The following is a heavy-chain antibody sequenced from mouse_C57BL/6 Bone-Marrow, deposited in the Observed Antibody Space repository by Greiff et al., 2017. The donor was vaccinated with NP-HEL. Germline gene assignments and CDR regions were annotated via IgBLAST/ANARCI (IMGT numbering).Heavy chain of an antibody. D-gene: IGHD2-3*01. CDR3: AMVGYYAAWFAY. J-gene: IGHJ3*01. V-gene: IGHV5-6*01. CDR2: ISSGGSYT. Sequence: EVKLVESGGDLVKPGGSLKLSCAASGFTFSSYGMSWVRQTPDKRLEWVATISSGGSYTYYPDSVKGRFTISSDNAKNTLYLQMSSLKSEDTAMYYCAMVGYYAAWFAYWGQGTLVTVSA. CDR1: GFTFSSYG.